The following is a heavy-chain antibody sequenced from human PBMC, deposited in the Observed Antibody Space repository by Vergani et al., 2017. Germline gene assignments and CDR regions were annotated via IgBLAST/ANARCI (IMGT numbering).Heavy chain of an antibody. V-gene: IGHV4-34*01. CDR1: GGSFSSYY. D-gene: IGHD2-2*01. CDR2: INHSGST. CDR3: ASVSLGYCSSTSCFGLDY. Sequence: QVQLQQWGAGLLKPSETLSLTCAVYGGSFSSYYWSWIRQPPGKGLEWIGEINHSGSTNYNPSLKSRVTRSVDTSKNQFSLKLSSVTAAYTAVYYCASVSLGYCSSTSCFGLDYWGQGTLVTVSS. J-gene: IGHJ4*02.